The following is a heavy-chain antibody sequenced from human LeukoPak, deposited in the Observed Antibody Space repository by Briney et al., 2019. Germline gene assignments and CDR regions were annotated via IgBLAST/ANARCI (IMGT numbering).Heavy chain of an antibody. V-gene: IGHV1-24*01. D-gene: IGHD3-22*01. CDR2: LYPEDGET. CDR3: ATEPRDDYDRNLYGMDV. J-gene: IGHJ6*02. Sequence: ASVKVSCKVSGYTLTELSMQWVRQAPGKGVEWMGGLYPEDGETIYGQKLQGRVTMTEDTSTDTAYMELSSLRSEDTAVYYCATEPRDDYDRNLYGMDVWGQGTTVTVSS. CDR1: GYTLTELS.